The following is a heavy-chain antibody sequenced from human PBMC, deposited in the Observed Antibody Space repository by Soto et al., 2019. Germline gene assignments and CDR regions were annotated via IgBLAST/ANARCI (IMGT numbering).Heavy chain of an antibody. CDR3: AREAYTSSWYYFDY. V-gene: IGHV3-48*01. Sequence: GGSLRLSCAASGFTFSSYSMNWVRQAPGKGLEWLSYISTSSSTIYYADSVKGRFTIFRDNVKSSVYLQMNSLRVEDTAVYYCAREAYTSSWYYFDYWGLGTLVTVSS. D-gene: IGHD6-13*01. CDR2: ISTSSSTI. J-gene: IGHJ4*02. CDR1: GFTFSSYS.